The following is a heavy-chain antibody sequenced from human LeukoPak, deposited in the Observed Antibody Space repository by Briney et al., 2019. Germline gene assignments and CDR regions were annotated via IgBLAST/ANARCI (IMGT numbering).Heavy chain of an antibody. J-gene: IGHJ4*02. Sequence: GESLKISCKGSGYSFTSYWIGWVRQGPGKGLEWRVIIYSCDSDTRYSPSFQGTVTISADKSISTAYLQWSSLKASDTDMYYCARLNHRYPTMIVVVTGFDYWGQGGLVTVSS. CDR1: GYSFTSYW. D-gene: IGHD3-22*01. CDR3: ARLNHRYPTMIVVVTGFDY. CDR2: IYSCDSDT. V-gene: IGHV5-51*01.